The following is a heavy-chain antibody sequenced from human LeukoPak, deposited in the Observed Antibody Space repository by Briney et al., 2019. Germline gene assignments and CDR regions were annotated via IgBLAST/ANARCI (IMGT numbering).Heavy chain of an antibody. CDR3: AGAGKNWDTGYGMDV. J-gene: IGHJ6*02. D-gene: IGHD1/OR15-1a*01. CDR1: GGSISPYY. Sequence: SETLSLTCTVSGGSISPYYWSWIRQPPGKGLELIAYIFYSGTTNYNPSLRSRVNISVDTSKNQFSLKMSSVTAAYTAVYYCAGAGKNWDTGYGMDVWGQGTTVTVSS. V-gene: IGHV4-59*01. CDR2: IFYSGTT.